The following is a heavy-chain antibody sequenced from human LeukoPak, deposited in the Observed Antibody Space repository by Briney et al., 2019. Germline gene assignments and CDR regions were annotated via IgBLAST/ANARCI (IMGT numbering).Heavy chain of an antibody. CDR1: GFTSSSYA. J-gene: IGHJ4*02. CDR2: ISGSGGST. CDR3: AKRKARDNWNAIDY. D-gene: IGHD1-1*01. V-gene: IGHV3-23*01. Sequence: GGSLRLSCAASGFTSSSYAMSWVRQAPGKGLEWVSAISGSGGSTYYADSVKGRFTISRDNSKNTLYLQMNSLRAEDTAVYYCAKRKARDNWNAIDYWGQGTLVTVSS.